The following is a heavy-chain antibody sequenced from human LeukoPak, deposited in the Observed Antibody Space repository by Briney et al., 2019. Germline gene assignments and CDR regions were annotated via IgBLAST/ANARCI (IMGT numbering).Heavy chain of an antibody. D-gene: IGHD6-13*01. CDR3: ARGHSSSLDY. CDR2: ISYDGSNK. Sequence: GGSLRLSCAASGFTFSSYAMYWVRQAPGKGLEWVAVISYDGSNKYYADSVKGRFTISRDNSKNTLYLQMNSLRAEDTAVYYCARGHSSSLDYWGQGTLVTVSS. J-gene: IGHJ4*02. CDR1: GFTFSSYA. V-gene: IGHV3-30-3*01.